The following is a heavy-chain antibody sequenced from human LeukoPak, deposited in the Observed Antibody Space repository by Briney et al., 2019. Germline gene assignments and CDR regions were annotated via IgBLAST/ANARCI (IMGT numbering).Heavy chain of an antibody. Sequence: PGGSLRLSCAASGFTFSSYWMSWVRQAPGKGLEWVAVISDDGSKIYYGDSVKGRFTISRDNSKNTLNLQMDSLRADDTAVYYCGKGPGYSVYDNLPHHWGQGTLVTVSS. CDR2: ISDDGSKI. J-gene: IGHJ5*02. CDR1: GFTFSSYW. V-gene: IGHV3-30*18. D-gene: IGHD5/OR15-5a*01. CDR3: GKGPGYSVYDNLPHH.